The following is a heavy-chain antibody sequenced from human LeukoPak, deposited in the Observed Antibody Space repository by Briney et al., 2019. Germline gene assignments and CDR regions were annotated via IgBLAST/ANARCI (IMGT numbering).Heavy chain of an antibody. CDR3: ARSIQLWSPPDY. CDR1: GGSISSGGYS. J-gene: IGHJ4*02. CDR2: INHSGST. D-gene: IGHD5-18*01. V-gene: IGHV4-30-2*01. Sequence: PSETLSLTCAVSGGSISSGGYSWSWIRQPPGKGLEWIGEINHSGSTNYNPSLKSRVTISVDTSKNQFSLKLSSVTAADTAVYYCARSIQLWSPPDYWGQGTLVTVSS.